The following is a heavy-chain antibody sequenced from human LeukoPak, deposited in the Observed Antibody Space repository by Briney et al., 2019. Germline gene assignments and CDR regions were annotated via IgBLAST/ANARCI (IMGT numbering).Heavy chain of an antibody. CDR2: IYGGGST. CDR3: AGAGGYSGY. Sequence: GGSLRLACAVSGYTVSTNHITWVRQAPGMGLECVSVIYGGGSTYYADSVKGRFTISRDSSKNTVYLQMNSLRAEDTAVYYCAGAGGYSGYGSQGTLVTVSS. D-gene: IGHD5-12*01. CDR1: GYTVSTNH. V-gene: IGHV3-66*01. J-gene: IGHJ4*02.